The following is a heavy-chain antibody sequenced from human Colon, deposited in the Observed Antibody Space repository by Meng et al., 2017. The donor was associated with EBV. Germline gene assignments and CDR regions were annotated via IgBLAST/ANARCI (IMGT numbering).Heavy chain of an antibody. J-gene: IGHJ5*02. CDR2: INDRGNT. Sequence: QGALQQWAAAPSEPPEIHFRACRCSGGSLSCYCWCWIRQPPGKGLGVIGDINDRGNTNYNPSLKSRVTISIDTTKNQFSLKLSAVTDADTAVYFCARGEPVPGHFLKSWGQGTLVTVSS. D-gene: IGHD6-19*01. CDR1: GGSLSCYC. CDR3: ARGEPVPGHFLKS. V-gene: IGHV4-34*01.